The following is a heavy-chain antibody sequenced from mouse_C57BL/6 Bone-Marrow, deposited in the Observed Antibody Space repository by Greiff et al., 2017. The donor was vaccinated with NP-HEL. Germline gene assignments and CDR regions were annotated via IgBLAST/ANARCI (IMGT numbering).Heavy chain of an antibody. CDR3: ARGDYGSSYDYAMDY. J-gene: IGHJ4*01. CDR2: IYPGSGNP. Sequence: QVQLKQSGAELVRPGASVKLSCKASGYTFTDYYINWVKQRPGQGLEWIARIYPGSGNPYYNEKFKGKATLTAEKSSSTAYMQLSSLTSEDSAVYFCARGDYGSSYDYAMDYWGQGTSVTVSS. D-gene: IGHD1-1*01. V-gene: IGHV1-76*01. CDR1: GYTFTDYY.